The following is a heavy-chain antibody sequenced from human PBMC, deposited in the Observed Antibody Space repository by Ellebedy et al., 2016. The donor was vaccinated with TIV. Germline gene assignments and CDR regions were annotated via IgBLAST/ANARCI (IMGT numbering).Heavy chain of an antibody. J-gene: IGHJ3*02. D-gene: IGHD7-27*01. CDR3: ARQSQGLGQGPFDI. Sequence: GESLKISCKGSGYSFTSYWIGWVRQMPGKGLEWMGIIHPGDSDTRYSPSVQGQVTISADKSISTAYLQWSSLKASDTAMSYCARQSQGLGQGPFDIWGQGTMVTVSS. CDR2: IHPGDSDT. CDR1: GYSFTSYW. V-gene: IGHV5-51*01.